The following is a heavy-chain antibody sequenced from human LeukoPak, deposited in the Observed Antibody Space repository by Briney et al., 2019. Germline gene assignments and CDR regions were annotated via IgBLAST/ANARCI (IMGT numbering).Heavy chain of an antibody. CDR2: ISGSSSTI. J-gene: IGHJ4*02. D-gene: IGHD6-6*01. V-gene: IGHV3-48*02. CDR3: ASLNRDSSSSADY. CDR1: GFTFSSYS. Sequence: PGGSLRLSCAASGFTFSSYSMNWVRQAPGKGLEWVSYISGSSSTIYYADSVKGRFTISRDNAKNSLYLQMNSLRDEDTAVYYCASLNRDSSSSADYWGQGTLVTVSS.